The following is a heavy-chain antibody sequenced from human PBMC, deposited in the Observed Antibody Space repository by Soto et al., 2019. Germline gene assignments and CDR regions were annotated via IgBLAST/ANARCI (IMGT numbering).Heavy chain of an antibody. CDR3: AKDMADQWELPRPYYYYGMDV. D-gene: IGHD1-26*01. CDR1: GFTFSSYG. CDR2: ISYDGSNK. V-gene: IGHV3-30*18. J-gene: IGHJ6*02. Sequence: QVQLVESGGGVVQPGRSLRLSCVASGFTFSSYGMHWVRQAPGKGLEWVAVISYDGSNKYYADSVKGRFTISRDNSKNTLYLQMNSLRAEDTAVYYCAKDMADQWELPRPYYYYGMDVWGQGTTVTVSS.